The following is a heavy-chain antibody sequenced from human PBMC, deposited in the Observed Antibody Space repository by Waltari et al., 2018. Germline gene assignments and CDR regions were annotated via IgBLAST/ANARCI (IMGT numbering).Heavy chain of an antibody. D-gene: IGHD3-22*01. CDR3: VLLYDSSGYWVDAFDI. V-gene: IGHV1-69*01. CDR1: GGTFSSYA. J-gene: IGHJ3*02. Sequence: QVQLVQSGAEVKKPGSSVKVSCKASGGTFSSYAIRWVRQAPGQGLAWMGGIIPIFGTANYAQKFQGRVTITADESTSTAYMELSSLRSEDTAVYYCVLLYDSSGYWVDAFDIWGQGTMVTVSS. CDR2: IIPIFGTA.